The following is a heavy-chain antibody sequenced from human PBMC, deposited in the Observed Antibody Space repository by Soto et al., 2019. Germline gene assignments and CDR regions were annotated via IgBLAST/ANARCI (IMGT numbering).Heavy chain of an antibody. CDR2: IIPIFGTT. J-gene: IGHJ5*02. Sequence: SVKVSCKASGGTFGSDAITWVRQAPGQGLEWVGRIIPIFGTTNYAQNLQGRVTISADKSTLTSYMELHSLTSDDTALYYCATDRTDSGYYTNWLDPWGQGTQVTVSS. CDR3: ATDRTDSGYYTNWLDP. CDR1: GGTFGSDA. D-gene: IGHD3-22*01. V-gene: IGHV1-69*06.